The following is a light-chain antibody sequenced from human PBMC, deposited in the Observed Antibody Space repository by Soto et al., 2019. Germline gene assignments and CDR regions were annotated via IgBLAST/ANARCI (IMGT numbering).Light chain of an antibody. V-gene: IGKV1-9*01. CDR2: AAC. CDR1: QGIRSY. CDR3: QHPDSYLFT. Sequence: IQLTQSPSSLSASVGDRVTIACRASQGIRSYLAWYQQNPGKVPNVLIFAACALQSGVPSRFSGSGSGTDFTLTISSLRPEDFATYYCQHPDSYLFTFGPGTKVDIK. J-gene: IGKJ3*01.